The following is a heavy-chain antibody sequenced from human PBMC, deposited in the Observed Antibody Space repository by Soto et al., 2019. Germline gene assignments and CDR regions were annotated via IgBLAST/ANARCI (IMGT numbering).Heavy chain of an antibody. CDR3: ARAGPQARFLEWLSGGPLYYGMDV. J-gene: IGHJ6*02. CDR2: INHSGST. CDR1: GGSFSGYY. V-gene: IGHV4-34*01. Sequence: QVQLQQWGAGLLKPSETVSLTCAVYGGSFSGYYWSWISQPPGKGLEWIGEINHSGSTNYNPSLKSRVTISVDTSKNQFSLKLSSVTAADTAVYYCARAGPQARFLEWLSGGPLYYGMDVWGQGTTVTVSS. D-gene: IGHD3-3*01.